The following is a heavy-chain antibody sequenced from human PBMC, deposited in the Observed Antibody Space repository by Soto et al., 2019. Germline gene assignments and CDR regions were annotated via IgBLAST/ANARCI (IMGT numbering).Heavy chain of an antibody. Sequence: SLRLSCAASGFTFDDYAMHWVRQAPGKGLEWVSLISGDGGSTYYADSVKGRFTISRDNSKNSLYLQMNSLRTEDTALYYCASKGGSGYDYYYYGMDVWGQGTTVTVSS. CDR2: ISGDGGST. J-gene: IGHJ6*02. CDR1: GFTFDDYA. V-gene: IGHV3-43*02. CDR3: ASKGGSGYDYYYYGMDV. D-gene: IGHD5-12*01.